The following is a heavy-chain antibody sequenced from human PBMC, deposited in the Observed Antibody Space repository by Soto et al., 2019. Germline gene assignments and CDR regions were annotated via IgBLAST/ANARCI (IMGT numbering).Heavy chain of an antibody. CDR2: INPSSGGT. D-gene: IGHD2-2*01. CDR3: ARGYCSSNGCSYYFDS. Sequence: QVQLVQSGAEVKKPGASVKVSCKASGYPFSGRYLHWVRQAPGQGLEWMALINPSSGGTNYAQKFQGRVTMTWDTSIITAYMEMSSLTSDYTAIYYCARGYCSSNGCSYYFDSWGQGTLVTVSS. CDR1: GYPFSGRY. J-gene: IGHJ4*02. V-gene: IGHV1-2*02.